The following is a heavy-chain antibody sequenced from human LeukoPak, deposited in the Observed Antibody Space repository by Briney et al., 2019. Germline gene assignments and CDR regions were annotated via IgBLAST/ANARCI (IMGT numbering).Heavy chain of an antibody. V-gene: IGHV1-8*01. D-gene: IGHD3-22*01. J-gene: IGHJ4*02. CDR1: GYSFTSYD. CDR3: ARGRGYDRTGYVYYFDF. Sequence: ASVKVSCKASGYSFTSYDINWVRQAPGQGFEWVGWMNPNSGNTGHAQEFQGRVTMTRDTSMSTAYMELSSLRHEDTAVYYCARGRGYDRTGYVYYFDFWGQGTLVTVSS. CDR2: MNPNSGNT.